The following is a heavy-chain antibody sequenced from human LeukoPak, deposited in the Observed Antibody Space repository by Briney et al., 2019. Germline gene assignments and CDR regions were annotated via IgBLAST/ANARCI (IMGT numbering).Heavy chain of an antibody. J-gene: IGHJ4*02. Sequence: SQTLSLTCAISGDTVSSNGAAWNWFRQSPSRGLEWLGRTYYRSKWYNDYAVSVKSRVTINPDTSKNQFSLQLNSVTPDDTAVYYRARAINWGIHDYWGQGTLVTVSS. D-gene: IGHD3-16*01. CDR2: TYYRSKWYN. CDR1: GDTVSSNGAA. CDR3: ARAINWGIHDY. V-gene: IGHV6-1*01.